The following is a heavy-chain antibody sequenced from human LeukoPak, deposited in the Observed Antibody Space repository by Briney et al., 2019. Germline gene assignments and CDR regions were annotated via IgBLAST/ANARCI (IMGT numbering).Heavy chain of an antibody. CDR3: ARDGAYSGSYWDY. J-gene: IGHJ4*02. D-gene: IGHD1-26*01. CDR2: IYYSGST. Sequence: PSETLSLTCNVSGGSISSTNYYWSWIRQPPGKGLEWIGYIYYSGSTNYNPSLKSRVTISVDTSKNQFSLKLSSVTAADTAVYYCARDGAYSGSYWDYWGQGTLVTVSS. V-gene: IGHV4-61*01. CDR1: GGSISSTNYY.